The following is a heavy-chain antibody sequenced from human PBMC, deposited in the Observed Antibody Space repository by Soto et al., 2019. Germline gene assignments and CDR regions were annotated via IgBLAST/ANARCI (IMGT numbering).Heavy chain of an antibody. V-gene: IGHV4-34*01. Sequence: SETLSLTCAVYGGSFSGYYWSWIRQPPGKGLEWIGEINHSGSTNYNPSLKSRVTISVDTSKNQFSLKLSSVTAADTAVYYCAREIEYSSRTRYYYYGMDVWGQGTTVTVSS. J-gene: IGHJ6*02. CDR3: AREIEYSSRTRYYYYGMDV. CDR1: GGSFSGYY. D-gene: IGHD2-21*01. CDR2: INHSGST.